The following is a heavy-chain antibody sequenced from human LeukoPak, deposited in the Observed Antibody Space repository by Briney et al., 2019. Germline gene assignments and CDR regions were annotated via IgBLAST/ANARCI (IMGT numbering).Heavy chain of an antibody. J-gene: IGHJ4*02. V-gene: IGHV1-3*03. CDR3: ARERCSGGSCYGHVDY. CDR1: GYTFTSYA. Sequence: ASVKVSCKASGYTFTSYAMHWVRQAPGQRLEWMGWINAGNGNTKYSQEFQGRVTITRDTSASTAYMELSSLRAEDTAVYYCARERCSGGSCYGHVDYWGQGTLVTVSS. CDR2: INAGNGNT. D-gene: IGHD2-15*01.